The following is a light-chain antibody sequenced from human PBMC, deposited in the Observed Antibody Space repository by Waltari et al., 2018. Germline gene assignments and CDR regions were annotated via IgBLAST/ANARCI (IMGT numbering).Light chain of an antibody. Sequence: QSVFTQPPSVSAASGQKVTISCSGSCSKIGNNNVSWYKHPPGTAPKLLIDENNQRLSGIPDRFSGSRSGTSATLGITGLQTGDEADYYCGTWDSSLSAWVFGGGTKLTVL. CDR1: CSKIGNNN. CDR2: ENN. CDR3: GTWDSSLSAWV. V-gene: IGLV1-51*02. J-gene: IGLJ3*02.